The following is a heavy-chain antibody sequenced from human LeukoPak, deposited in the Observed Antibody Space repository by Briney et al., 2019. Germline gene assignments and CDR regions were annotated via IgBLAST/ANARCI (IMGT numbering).Heavy chain of an antibody. V-gene: IGHV1-24*01. CDR3: ATQTGYYYYYYMDV. CDR1: GYTLTELS. D-gene: IGHD1-14*01. J-gene: IGHJ6*03. Sequence: ASVKVSCKVSGYTLTELSMQWLRQAPGKGLEWMGGFDPEDGETIYAQKFQGRVTMTEDTSTDTAYMELSSLRSEDTAVYYCATQTGYYYYYYMDVWGKGTTVTVSS. CDR2: FDPEDGET.